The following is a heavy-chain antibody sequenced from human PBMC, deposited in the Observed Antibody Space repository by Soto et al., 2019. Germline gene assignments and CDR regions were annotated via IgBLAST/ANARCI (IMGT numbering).Heavy chain of an antibody. Sequence: ASVKVSCKASGYTFSDYYIHWLQHPPRQGLEWMAWINPNHVGANYAQSFQGEVTMTRDTAITTAYIELTSLKSDDTAMYYGARDLLQMGTTRYPFDYWGKGTLVTVCS. J-gene: IGHJ4*02. CDR2: INPNHVGA. CDR3: ARDLLQMGTTRYPFDY. D-gene: IGHD3-9*01. CDR1: GYTFSDYY. V-gene: IGHV1-2*02.